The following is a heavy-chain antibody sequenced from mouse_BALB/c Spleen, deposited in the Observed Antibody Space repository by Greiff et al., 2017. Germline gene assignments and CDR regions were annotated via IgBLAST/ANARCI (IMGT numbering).Heavy chain of an antibody. V-gene: IGHV1-7*01. Sequence: QVQLQQSGAELAKPGASVKMSCKASGYTFTSYWMHWVKQRPGQGLEWIGYINPSTGYTEYNQKFKDKATLTADKSSSTAYMQLSSLTSEDSAVYYCARERDDYEGWFAYWGQGTLVTVSA. D-gene: IGHD2-4*01. CDR1: GYTFTSYW. CDR2: INPSTGYT. J-gene: IGHJ3*01. CDR3: ARERDDYEGWFAY.